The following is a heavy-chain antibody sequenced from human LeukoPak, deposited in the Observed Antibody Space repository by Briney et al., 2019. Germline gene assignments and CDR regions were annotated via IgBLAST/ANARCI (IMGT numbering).Heavy chain of an antibody. CDR1: GGSITSDSYF. D-gene: IGHD4-17*01. CDR3: ARVKAAYGYYFDY. Sequence: SETLSLTCTVSGGSITSDSYFWGWIRQPPWKGLEWIGSINYGGSTYYNPSLKSRVTLSVDTYTDYFSLGLSSVTGADTAVYYCARVKAAYGYYFDYWGQGILVTVSS. CDR2: INYGGST. V-gene: IGHV4-39*07. J-gene: IGHJ4*02.